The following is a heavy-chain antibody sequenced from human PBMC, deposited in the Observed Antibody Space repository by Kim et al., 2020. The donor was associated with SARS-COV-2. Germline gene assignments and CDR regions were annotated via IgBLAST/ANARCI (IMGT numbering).Heavy chain of an antibody. V-gene: IGHV3-48*04. CDR3: AKGLQFDDY. D-gene: IGHD2-15*01. Sequence: NILYDDSVKGRFTISRDNAKKVLYLQMDSLRIEDTAVYYCAKGLQFDDYWGPGTLVTASS. CDR2: NI. J-gene: IGHJ4*02.